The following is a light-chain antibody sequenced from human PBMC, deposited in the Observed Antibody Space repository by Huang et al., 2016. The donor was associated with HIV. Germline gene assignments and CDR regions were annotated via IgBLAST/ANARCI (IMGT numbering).Light chain of an antibody. V-gene: IGKV3D-15*01. CDR3: QQYDNWPSWT. J-gene: IGKJ1*01. Sequence: EVMMTQSPATLSVSPGERVTLSCRASQNVNNKLAWYQQRPGHAPRLLSYGASTRATDIPARYSGGGSGKEYILNISRVQSEDFAIYYCQQYDNWPSWTFGQGTKVDVK. CDR1: QNVNNK. CDR2: GAS.